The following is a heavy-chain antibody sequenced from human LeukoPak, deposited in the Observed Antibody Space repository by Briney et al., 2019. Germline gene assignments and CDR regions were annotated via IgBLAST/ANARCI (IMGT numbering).Heavy chain of an antibody. J-gene: IGHJ4*02. Sequence: PGGSLRLSCAASGFTVSSNYMSWVRQAPGKGLEWVSVIYSGGSTYYADSVKGRFTISRDNSKNTLYLQMNSLRAEDTAVYYCARDSLEQWPVQGSDYWGQGTLVTVSS. CDR1: GFTVSSNY. D-gene: IGHD6-19*01. CDR3: ARDSLEQWPVQGSDY. CDR2: IYSGGST. V-gene: IGHV3-66*02.